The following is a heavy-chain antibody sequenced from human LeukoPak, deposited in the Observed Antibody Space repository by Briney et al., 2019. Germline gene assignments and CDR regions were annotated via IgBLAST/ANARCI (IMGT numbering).Heavy chain of an antibody. D-gene: IGHD3-10*01. V-gene: IGHV4-59*01. Sequence: SETLSLTRTVSGGSISSYYWSWIRQPPGKGLEWIGYIYYSGSTNYNPSLKSRVTISVDTSKNQFSLKLSSVTAADTAVYYCARAPNYYGSGSYPDYWGQGTLVTVSS. CDR1: GGSISSYY. CDR3: ARAPNYYGSGSYPDY. J-gene: IGHJ4*02. CDR2: IYYSGST.